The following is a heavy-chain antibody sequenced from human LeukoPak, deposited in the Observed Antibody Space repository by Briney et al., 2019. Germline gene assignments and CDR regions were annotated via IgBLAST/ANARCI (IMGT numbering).Heavy chain of an antibody. CDR3: ASPGTYYYDSSGYLRRGDDAFDI. Sequence: PGGYLRLSCAAPGFTVSSNYMSWVRQAPGKGLEWVSVIYSGGSTYYAGSVKGRFTISRDNSKNTLYLQMNSLRAEDTAVYYCASPGTYYYDSSGYLRRGDDAFDIWGQGTMVTVSS. CDR1: GFTVSSNY. D-gene: IGHD3-22*01. CDR2: IYSGGST. J-gene: IGHJ3*02. V-gene: IGHV3-66*02.